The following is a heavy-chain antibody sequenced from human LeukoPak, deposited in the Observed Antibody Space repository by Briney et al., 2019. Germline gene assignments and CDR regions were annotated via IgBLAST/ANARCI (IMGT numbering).Heavy chain of an antibody. CDR2: IISDGSNT. CDR3: VRNSYDSSGYYDY. D-gene: IGHD3-22*01. Sequence: GGSLRLSCAASGFTFSSYWMHWVRQAPGKGLVWVSRIISDGSNTTYADSVKGRFTISRDNAKNTLYLQMSSLRAEDTAVYYCVRNSYDSSGYYDYWGQGTLVTVSS. V-gene: IGHV3-74*01. J-gene: IGHJ4*02. CDR1: GFTFSSYW.